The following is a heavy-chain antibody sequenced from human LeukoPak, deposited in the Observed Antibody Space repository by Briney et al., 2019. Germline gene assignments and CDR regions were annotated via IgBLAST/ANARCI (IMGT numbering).Heavy chain of an antibody. D-gene: IGHD6-13*01. J-gene: IGHJ4*02. Sequence: GESLKISCAASGFTFSSYGMHWVRQAPGRGLEWVAVIWYDGSNKYYADSVKGRFTISRDNSKNTLYLQMNSLRAEDTAVYFCARGDHSSTWTMSLWGQGTLVTVSS. V-gene: IGHV3-33*01. CDR2: IWYDGSNK. CDR1: GFTFSSYG. CDR3: ARGDHSSTWTMSL.